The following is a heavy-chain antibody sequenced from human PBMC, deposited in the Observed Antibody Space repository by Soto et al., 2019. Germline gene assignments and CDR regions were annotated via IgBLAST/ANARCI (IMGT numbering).Heavy chain of an antibody. J-gene: IGHJ3*02. CDR2: ISYDGSNK. CDR3: ASTVDI. Sequence: QVQLVESGVGVVQPGRSLRLSFAASGFTFSSYAMHWVRQAPGKGLEWVAVISYDGSNKYYADSVKGRFTISRDNSKNTLYLQMNSLRAEDTAVYYCASTVDIWGQGTMVTVSS. V-gene: IGHV3-30-3*01. CDR1: GFTFSSYA.